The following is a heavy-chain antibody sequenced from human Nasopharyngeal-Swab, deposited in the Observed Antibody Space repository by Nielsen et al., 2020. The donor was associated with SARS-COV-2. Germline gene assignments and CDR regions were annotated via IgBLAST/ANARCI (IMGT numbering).Heavy chain of an antibody. V-gene: IGHV3-66*01. J-gene: IGHJ4*02. CDR3: ARETPTVTGSGFDY. CDR1: GFTVSSNY. CDR2: NYSSGST. D-gene: IGHD4-17*01. Sequence: GGSLRLSCAASGFTVSSNYMSWVRQAPGKGLEWVAVNYSSGSTYYADSVKGRFTISRDNSKNTLYLQMNSLRAEDTAVYYCARETPTVTGSGFDYWGQGTLVTVSS.